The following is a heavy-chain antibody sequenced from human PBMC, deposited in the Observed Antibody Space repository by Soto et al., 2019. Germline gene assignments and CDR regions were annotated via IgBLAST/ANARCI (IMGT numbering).Heavy chain of an antibody. CDR2: ISGNSGSI. J-gene: IGHJ6*03. Sequence: EVQLVASGGGLVQPGRSLRLSCAASGFTFDDYAMHWVRQAPGKGLEWVSGISGNSGSICYADSVKGRFTISRDNSKNSLYMQMNSLRAEDTALYYCAEARSTLEFYYYYYYMDFWGKGTTVTVSS. V-gene: IGHV3-9*01. CDR3: AEARSTLEFYYYYYYMDF. D-gene: IGHD3-16*01. CDR1: GFTFDDYA.